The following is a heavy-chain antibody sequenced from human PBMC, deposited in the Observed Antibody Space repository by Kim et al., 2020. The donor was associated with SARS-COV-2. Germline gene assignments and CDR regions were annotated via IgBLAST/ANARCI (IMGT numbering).Heavy chain of an antibody. CDR3: ARDVPEDTTRGYSPINWFDP. CDR2: IYYSGST. CDR1: GGSISSGGYY. Sequence: SETLSLTCTVSGGSISSGGYYWSWIRQHPGKGLEWIGYIYYSGSTYYNPSLKSRVTISVDTSKNQFSLKLSSVTAADTAVYYCARDVPEDTTRGYSPINWFDPWGQGTLVTVSS. V-gene: IGHV4-31*03. J-gene: IGHJ5*02. D-gene: IGHD5-18*01.